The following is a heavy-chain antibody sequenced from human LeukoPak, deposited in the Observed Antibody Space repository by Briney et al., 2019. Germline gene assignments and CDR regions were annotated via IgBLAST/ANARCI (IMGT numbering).Heavy chain of an antibody. Sequence: PGGSLRLSCVASGFTFSSYAMSWVRQAPGKGLEWVSVVSGSGDSTYYADSVKGRFTISRDNSKNTLYLQMNSLRAEDTAVYYCAKVVSAYVYGYNYFDYWGQGTLVTVSS. V-gene: IGHV3-23*01. CDR1: GFTFSSYA. D-gene: IGHD5-18*01. CDR2: VSGSGDST. CDR3: AKVVSAYVYGYNYFDY. J-gene: IGHJ4*02.